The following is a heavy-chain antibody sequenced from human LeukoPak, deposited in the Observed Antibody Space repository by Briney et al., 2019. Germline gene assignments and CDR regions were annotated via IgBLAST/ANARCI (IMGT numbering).Heavy chain of an antibody. V-gene: IGHV4-34*01. Sequence: SETLSLTCVVYGGSFSGYYWSWIRQPPGKGLEWIGEINHNGSTNYNPSLESRVTISVDTSKNQFSLKLSSVTAADTAVYYCARSLEDAFDIWGQGTMVTVSS. J-gene: IGHJ3*02. CDR1: GGSFSGYY. CDR2: INHNGST. D-gene: IGHD5-24*01. CDR3: ARSLEDAFDI.